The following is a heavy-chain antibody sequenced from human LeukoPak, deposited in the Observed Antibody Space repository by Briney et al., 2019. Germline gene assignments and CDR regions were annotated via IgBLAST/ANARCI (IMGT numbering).Heavy chain of an antibody. Sequence: SETLSLTCTVSGGSISSYYWSWIRQPPGKGLEWIGSIYYSGSTYYNPSLRSRVTISVDTSKNQFSLKLSSVTAADTAVYYCARVAGEAVAGFYYYYYYMDVWGKGTTVTVSS. V-gene: IGHV4-59*12. CDR1: GGSISSYY. CDR2: IYYSGST. CDR3: ARVAGEAVAGFYYYYYYMDV. J-gene: IGHJ6*03. D-gene: IGHD6-19*01.